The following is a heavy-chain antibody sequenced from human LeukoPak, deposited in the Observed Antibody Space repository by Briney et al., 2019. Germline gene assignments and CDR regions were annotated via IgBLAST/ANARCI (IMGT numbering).Heavy chain of an antibody. J-gene: IGHJ4*02. CDR3: ARVDEGSSSSWYWGLLGL. V-gene: IGHV4-4*02. Sequence: SETLSLTCAVSGGSISSSNWWSWVRQPPGKGLEWIGEIYHSGSTNYNPSLKSRVTISVDKSKNQFSLKLSSVTAADTAVYYCARVDEGSSSSWYWGLLGLWGQGTLVTVSS. CDR2: IYHSGST. D-gene: IGHD6-13*01. CDR1: GGSISSSNW.